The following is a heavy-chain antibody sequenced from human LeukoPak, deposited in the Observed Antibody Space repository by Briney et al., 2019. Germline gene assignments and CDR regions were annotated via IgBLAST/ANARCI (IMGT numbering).Heavy chain of an antibody. Sequence: SETLSLTCAVYGGSFSGYYWSWIRQPPGKGLQWIGEINHIGSTNYNPSLKSRVTISLDTSKNQFSLELRSVTAADTAVYYCARGRGVVVRDWFDFWGQGTLVTVSS. CDR1: GGSFSGYY. D-gene: IGHD3-22*01. CDR2: INHIGST. V-gene: IGHV4-34*01. CDR3: ARGRGVVVRDWFDF. J-gene: IGHJ5*01.